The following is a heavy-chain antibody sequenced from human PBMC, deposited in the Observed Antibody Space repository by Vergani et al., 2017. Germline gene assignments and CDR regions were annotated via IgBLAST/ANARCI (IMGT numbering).Heavy chain of an antibody. CDR3: AKLPAPPYYYDSSGADSWYFDL. J-gene: IGHJ2*01. V-gene: IGHV3-30*18. D-gene: IGHD3-22*01. CDR1: GFTFSSYG. Sequence: QVQLVESGGGVVQPGRSLRLSCAASGFTFSSYGMHWVRQAPGKGLEWVAVISYDGSNKYYADSVKGRFTISRDNSKNTLYLQMNSLRAEDTAVYYCAKLPAPPYYYDSSGADSWYFDLWGRGTLGTVSS. CDR2: ISYDGSNK.